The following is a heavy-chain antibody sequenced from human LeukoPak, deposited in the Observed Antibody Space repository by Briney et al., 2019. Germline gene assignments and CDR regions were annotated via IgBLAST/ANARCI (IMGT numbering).Heavy chain of an antibody. CDR3: ARVLQRGNHGYGDLDH. D-gene: IGHD5-12*01. CDR2: ILSSGSI. V-gene: IGHV4-59*01. J-gene: IGHJ4*02. Sequence: PSETLSLTGSGYGVSINSYYWSWIPQPPGKRLVLIGFILSSGSINYNPSLKSRVTISLDTSQNQFSLKLTSLTAADTAAYYCARVLQRGNHGYGDLDHWGQGTLVTVSS. CDR1: GVSINSYY.